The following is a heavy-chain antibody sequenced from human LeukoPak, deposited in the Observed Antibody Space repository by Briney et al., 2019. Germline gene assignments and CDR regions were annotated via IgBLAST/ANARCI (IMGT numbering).Heavy chain of an antibody. D-gene: IGHD2-21*02. CDR3: ARGGFYCGGDCYVDY. V-gene: IGHV4-34*01. J-gene: IGHJ4*02. Sequence: SETLSLTCAVYGGSFSVYYWSWIRQPPGKGLEWIGKINHSGNTNYNPSLKSRVTISVDTSKNQFSLKLSSVTAADTAVYYCARGGFYCGGDCYVDYWGQGTLVTVSS. CDR1: GGSFSVYY. CDR2: INHSGNT.